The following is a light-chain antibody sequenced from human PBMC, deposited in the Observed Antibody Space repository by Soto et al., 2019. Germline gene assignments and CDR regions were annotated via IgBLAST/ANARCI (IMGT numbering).Light chain of an antibody. CDR2: EVN. CDR3: SSYAGSSNV. CDR1: SSDVGGYNY. Sequence: QSVLTQPPSASGSPGQSVAISCTGTSSDVGGYNYVSWYQQHPGKAPKLMIYEVNTRPSGVPDRVSGSQSGNTASLTVSGLQAEDEADYYCSSYAGSSNVFGTGTKVTVL. V-gene: IGLV2-8*01. J-gene: IGLJ1*01.